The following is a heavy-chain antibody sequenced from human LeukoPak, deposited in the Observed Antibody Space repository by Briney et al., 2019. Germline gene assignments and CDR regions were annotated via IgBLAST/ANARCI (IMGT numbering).Heavy chain of an antibody. CDR2: MNPNSGNT. Sequence: RGASVKVSCKASGYTFNSSYMHWVRQATGQGLEWMGWMNPNSGNTGYAQKFQGRVTMTRNTSISTAYMELSSLRSEDTAVYYCAISTGNQGGYWGQGTLVTVSS. D-gene: IGHD4-23*01. J-gene: IGHJ4*02. CDR3: AISTGNQGGY. CDR1: GYTFNSSY. V-gene: IGHV1-8*01.